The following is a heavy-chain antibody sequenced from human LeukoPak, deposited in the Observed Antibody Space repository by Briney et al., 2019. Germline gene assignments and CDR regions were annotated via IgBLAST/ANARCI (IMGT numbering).Heavy chain of an antibody. CDR1: GYTFTGYA. V-gene: IGHV7-4-1*02. CDR2: INTNTGNP. CDR3: ARDLDSSGWYRGNFDY. J-gene: IGHJ4*02. Sequence: ASVKVSCKASGYTFTGYAMNWVRQAPGQGLEWMGWINTNTGNPTYAQGFTGRFVFSLDTSVSTAYLQISSLKAEDTAVYYCARDLDSSGWYRGNFDYWGQGTLVTVSS. D-gene: IGHD6-19*01.